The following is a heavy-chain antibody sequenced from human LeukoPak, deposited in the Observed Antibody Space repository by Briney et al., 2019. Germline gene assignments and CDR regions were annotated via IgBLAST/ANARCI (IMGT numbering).Heavy chain of an antibody. CDR2: INQDGTEK. J-gene: IGHJ4*02. Sequence: PGGPLRLSCAASRFPFSNYWMTWVRQAPGKGLEWVANINQDGTEKVYVDSVKGRFTISRDNAKNSLYLQMNSLRVEDTVLYYCARDQGAACDHGGQKTLVTVSS. V-gene: IGHV3-7*01. CDR3: ARDQGAACDH. D-gene: IGHD6-13*01. CDR1: RFPFSNYW.